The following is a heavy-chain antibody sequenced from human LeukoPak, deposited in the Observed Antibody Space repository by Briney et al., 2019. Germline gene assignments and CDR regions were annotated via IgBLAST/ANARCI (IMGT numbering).Heavy chain of an antibody. J-gene: IGHJ4*02. CDR2: INAGNGNT. Sequence: ASVKVSCTASGYTFSSYAIHWVRQAPGQRLEWMGWINAGNGNTKYSQNFQRRVTITRATSASTASLAMSRLRCDDKAVYYWARALYAVLRYFDWLSKGRYFDSWGQGTLVTVSS. V-gene: IGHV1-3*01. D-gene: IGHD3-9*01. CDR1: GYTFSSYA. CDR3: ARALYAVLRYFDWLSKGRYFDS.